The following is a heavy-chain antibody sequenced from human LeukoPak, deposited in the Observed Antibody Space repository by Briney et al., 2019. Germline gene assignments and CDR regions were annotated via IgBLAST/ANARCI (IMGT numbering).Heavy chain of an antibody. CDR3: AKDAEYNWNYGVHYFDY. Sequence: GGSLRLSCAASGFTFSSYGMHWVRQAPGKGLEWVAVIWYDGSNKYYADSVKGRFTISRDNSKNTLYLQMNSLRAEDTAVYCCAKDAEYNWNYGVHYFDYWGQGTLVTVSS. J-gene: IGHJ4*02. CDR1: GFTFSSYG. V-gene: IGHV3-33*06. CDR2: IWYDGSNK. D-gene: IGHD1-7*01.